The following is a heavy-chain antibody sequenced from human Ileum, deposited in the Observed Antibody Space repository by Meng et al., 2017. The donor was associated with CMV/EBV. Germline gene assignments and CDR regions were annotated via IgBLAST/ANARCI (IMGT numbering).Heavy chain of an antibody. CDR2: IYSGGSNT. D-gene: IGHD2-15*01. J-gene: IGHJ4*02. CDR1: GFTFSSYA. Sequence: GSLKISCAASGFTFSSYAMGWVRQAPGKGLEWVSVIYSGGSNTYYVDSVKGRFTISRDSSKNTLYLQMNSLRAEDTAVYYCAKLKSGYCSGGFCYFESWGQGALVTVSS. CDR3: AKLKSGYCSGGFCYFES. V-gene: IGHV3-23*03.